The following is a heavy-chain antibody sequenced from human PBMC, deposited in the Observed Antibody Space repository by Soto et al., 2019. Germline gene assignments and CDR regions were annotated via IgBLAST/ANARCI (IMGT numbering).Heavy chain of an antibody. Sequence: GGSLRLSCAASGFTFSSYAMSWVRQAPGKGLEWVSGISGGGGSIYYADSVKGRFTISRDNPKNTLSLQMNSLRAEDTAVYYCAKGRYSGSKPYFDCWGRGTLGTVSS. V-gene: IGHV3-23*01. CDR1: GFTFSSYA. J-gene: IGHJ4*02. CDR2: ISGGGGSI. D-gene: IGHD2-15*01. CDR3: AKGRYSGSKPYFDC.